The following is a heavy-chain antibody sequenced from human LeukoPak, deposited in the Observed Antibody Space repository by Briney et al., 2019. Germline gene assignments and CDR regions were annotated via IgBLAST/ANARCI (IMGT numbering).Heavy chain of an antibody. Sequence: GASVKVSCKASGYTFTSYYMHWVRQAPGQGLEWMGLINANGGNTIYAQKFQGRVTMTTDTSTSTAYIELSSLLSDDTAAYSCWTLFYNGPFDYWGQGRLVTASS. CDR2: INANGGNT. CDR1: GYTFTSYY. CDR3: WTLFYNGPFDY. D-gene: IGHD1-1*01. V-gene: IGHV1-46*01. J-gene: IGHJ4*02.